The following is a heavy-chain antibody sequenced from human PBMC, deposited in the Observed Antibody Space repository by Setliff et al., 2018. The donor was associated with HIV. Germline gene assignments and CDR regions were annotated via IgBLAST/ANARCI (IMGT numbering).Heavy chain of an antibody. V-gene: IGHV1-46*01. J-gene: IGHJ4*02. CDR2: INPSGAGT. D-gene: IGHD4-17*01. CDR1: GYIFSNYY. Sequence: ASVKVSCKPSGYIFSNYYLHWVRQGPGQGLEWMGLINPSGAGTSYAQKFEGRVTMTRDTSTDTVYMELSSLKSDDTAVYYCVRRESDYGTKAGFRYWGQGTLITVSS. CDR3: VRRESDYGTKAGFRY.